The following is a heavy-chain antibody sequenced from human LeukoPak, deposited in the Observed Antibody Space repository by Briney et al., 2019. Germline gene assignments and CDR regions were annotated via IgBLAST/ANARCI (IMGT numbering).Heavy chain of an antibody. J-gene: IGHJ6*03. CDR1: GFTFSNAW. Sequence: GGSLRLSCAASGFTFSNAWMSWVRQAPGKGLEWVSYISSSGSTIYYADSVKGRFTISRYNAKNSLYLQMNSLRAEDTAVYYCARGDELIMRYYYMDVWGKGTTVTVSS. CDR2: ISSSGSTI. V-gene: IGHV3-11*01. CDR3: ARGDELIMRYYYMDV. D-gene: IGHD1-26*01.